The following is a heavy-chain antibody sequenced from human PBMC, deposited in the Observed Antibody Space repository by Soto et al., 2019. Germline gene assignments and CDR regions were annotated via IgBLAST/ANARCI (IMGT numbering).Heavy chain of an antibody. CDR3: ARDSTWIPYYHYGMDV. CDR2: IYSGGNT. Sequence: EVQLVESGGGLIQPGGSLRLSCAASGFSVSSHYMSWVRQAPGKGLEWVSVIYSGGNTHYADSVKGRFTNSRDNSKNTLYLQMNSLRAEDTAVYYCARDSTWIPYYHYGMDVWGQGTTVTVSS. J-gene: IGHJ6*02. V-gene: IGHV3-53*01. D-gene: IGHD5-18*01. CDR1: GFSVSSHY.